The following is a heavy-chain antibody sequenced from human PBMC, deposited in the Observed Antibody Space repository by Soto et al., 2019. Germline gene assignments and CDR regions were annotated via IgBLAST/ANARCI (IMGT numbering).Heavy chain of an antibody. CDR1: GYTFTSYA. CDR2: INAGNGNT. V-gene: IGHV1-3*05. Sequence: QVQLVQSGAEEKKPGASVKISCKASGYTFTSYAMHWVRQAPGQRLEWMGWINAGNGNTKYSQKFQGRVSITRDTSASTAYMELSSLRSEDTSVYYCARSSGYYVIDNYWGQGPLVTVSS. CDR3: ARSSGYYVIDNY. J-gene: IGHJ4*02. D-gene: IGHD3-22*01.